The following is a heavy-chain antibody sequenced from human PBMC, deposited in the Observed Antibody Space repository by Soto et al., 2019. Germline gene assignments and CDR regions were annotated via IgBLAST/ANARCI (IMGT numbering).Heavy chain of an antibody. Sequence: GASVKVSCKASGYTFTGYYMHWVRQAPGQGLEWMGWINPNSGGTNYAQKFQGWVTMTRDTSISTAYMELSRLRSDDMAVYYCASFSSGPKGAFDIWGQGTMVTVSS. V-gene: IGHV1-2*04. CDR1: GYTFTGYY. D-gene: IGHD6-19*01. CDR3: ASFSSGPKGAFDI. CDR2: INPNSGGT. J-gene: IGHJ3*02.